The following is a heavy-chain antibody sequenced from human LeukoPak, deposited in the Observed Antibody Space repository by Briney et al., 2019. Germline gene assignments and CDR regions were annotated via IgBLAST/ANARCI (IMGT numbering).Heavy chain of an antibody. Sequence: PSQTLSLTCTVSGGSISSGSYYWSWIRQPAGKGLEWIGRIYTSGSTNYNPSLKSRVTISVDTSKNQFSLKLSSVTAADTAVYYCARSSSVVPAAIGDYWGQGTLVTVSS. D-gene: IGHD2-2*02. CDR2: IYTSGST. J-gene: IGHJ4*02. CDR1: GGSISSGSYY. V-gene: IGHV4-61*02. CDR3: ARSSSVVPAAIGDY.